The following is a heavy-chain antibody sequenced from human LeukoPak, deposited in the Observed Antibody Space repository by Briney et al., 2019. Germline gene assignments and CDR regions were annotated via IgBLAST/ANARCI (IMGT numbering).Heavy chain of an antibody. Sequence: SEILSLTCAVYGGSFSGYYWSWIRQPPGKGLEWIGEINHSGSTNYNPSLKSRVTISVDTSKNQFSLKLSSVTAADTAVYYCARRLCGKYPDYWGQGTLVTVSS. CDR2: INHSGST. D-gene: IGHD6-6*01. CDR1: GGSFSGYY. J-gene: IGHJ4*02. CDR3: ARRLCGKYPDY. V-gene: IGHV4-34*01.